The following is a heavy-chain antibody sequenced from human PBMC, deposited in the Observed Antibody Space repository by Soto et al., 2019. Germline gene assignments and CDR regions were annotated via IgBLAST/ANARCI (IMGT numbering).Heavy chain of an antibody. V-gene: IGHV4-59*08. Sequence: QVQLQESGPGLVKPSETLSLTCTVSGASISSHYWSWIRQAPGKGLEWIAKVNYNGNTNYNPSLKSRVTISVDTSKNQFSLTVISVTAADTAVYYCAGGGSIVVATRRLMDVWGRGTTVTVSS. CDR2: VNYNGNT. J-gene: IGHJ6*03. CDR1: GASISSHY. D-gene: IGHD3-22*01. CDR3: AGGGSIVVATRRLMDV.